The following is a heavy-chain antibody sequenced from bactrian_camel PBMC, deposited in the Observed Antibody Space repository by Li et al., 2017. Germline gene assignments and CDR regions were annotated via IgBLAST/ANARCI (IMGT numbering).Heavy chain of an antibody. J-gene: IGHJ7*01. CDR2: SRRCALSL. V-gene: IGHV3S40*01. CDR1: GFTFGLSV. Sequence: HLVESGGSLFPPGFSLIFSFQASGFTFGLSVLSWVRQAPVKGLEWVSSSRRCALSLVYADSGKGRFTISRDNDKNTVYLLMKSLKPEDTAVYYCATISKG.